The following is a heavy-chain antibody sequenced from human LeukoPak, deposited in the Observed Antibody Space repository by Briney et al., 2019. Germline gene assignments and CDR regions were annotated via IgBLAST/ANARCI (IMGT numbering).Heavy chain of an antibody. J-gene: IGHJ3*02. CDR2: INRDGGQR. Sequence: GGSLRLSCAASGFTLRGYWMTWVRQGPGKGLEWVANINRDGGQRSYVDSVKGRFAISRDNAKNSLYLQMSSLKTEDTAVYYCARDISPDDYFDSHKCYYDAFDIWGQGTLVTVSS. CDR3: ARDISPDDYFDSHKCYYDAFDI. D-gene: IGHD3-22*01. V-gene: IGHV3-7*04. CDR1: GFTLRGYW.